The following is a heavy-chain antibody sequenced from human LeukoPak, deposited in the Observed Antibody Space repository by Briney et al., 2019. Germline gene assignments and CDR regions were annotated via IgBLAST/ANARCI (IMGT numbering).Heavy chain of an antibody. V-gene: IGHV3-23*01. CDR1: GFTFSSYA. CDR3: AKDSSGWFSYFQH. Sequence: PGGPLRLSCAASGFTFSSYAMSWVRQAPGKGLERVSAISGSGGSTYYADSVKGRFTISRDNSKNTLYLQMNSLRAEDTAVYYCAKDSSGWFSYFQHWGQGTLVTVSS. D-gene: IGHD6-19*01. J-gene: IGHJ1*01. CDR2: ISGSGGST.